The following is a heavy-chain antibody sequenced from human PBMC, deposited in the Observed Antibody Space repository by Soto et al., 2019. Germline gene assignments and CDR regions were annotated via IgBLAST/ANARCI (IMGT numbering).Heavy chain of an antibody. CDR1: GFTFRNAW. J-gene: IGHJ6*03. V-gene: IGHV3-15*01. CDR2: IKSKTDGGTT. D-gene: IGHD5-18*01. CDR3: TTVAAAMGEGYYYYYYDMDV. Sequence: GGSLRLSCAASGFTFRNAWMSWVRQAPGKGLEWVGRIKSKTDGGTTDYAAPVKGRFTISRDDSKNTLYLQMNSLKTEDTAVYYGTTVAAAMGEGYYYYYYDMDVWGKGTTVTVSS.